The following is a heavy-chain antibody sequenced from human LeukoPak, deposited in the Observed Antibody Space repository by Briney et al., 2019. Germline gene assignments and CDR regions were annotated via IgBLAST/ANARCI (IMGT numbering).Heavy chain of an antibody. Sequence: NRGESLKISCKPSGYIFTDYWIGGVRQVAGKGLEWMGIIYPDDSDTRYGPSFQGQFTISADNSTSAAYLQWSSLKASDTAMYYWARGAPIFYYFESWGQGTLVSVSA. CDR2: IYPDDSDT. CDR1: GYIFTDYW. V-gene: IGHV5-51*01. J-gene: IGHJ4*02. CDR3: ARGAPIFYYFES.